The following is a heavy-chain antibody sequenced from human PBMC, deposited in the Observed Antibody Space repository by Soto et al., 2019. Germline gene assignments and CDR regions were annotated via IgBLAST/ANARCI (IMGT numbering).Heavy chain of an antibody. D-gene: IGHD3-9*01. J-gene: IGHJ6*02. Sequence: SETLSLTCTVSGGSISSGGYYWSWIRQHPGKGLEWIGYIYYSGSTYYNPSLKSRVTISVDTSKNQFSLKLSSVTAADTAVYYCARDKRYDILTGSYGGRYYYYGMDVWGQGTTVTVSS. CDR1: GGSISSGGYY. CDR3: ARDKRYDILTGSYGGRYYYYGMDV. CDR2: IYYSGST. V-gene: IGHV4-31*03.